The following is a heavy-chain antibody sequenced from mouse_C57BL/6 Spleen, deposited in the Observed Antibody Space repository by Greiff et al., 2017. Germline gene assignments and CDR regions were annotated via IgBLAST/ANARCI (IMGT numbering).Heavy chain of an antibody. J-gene: IGHJ1*03. CDR3: ARQDYYGSSLWYFDV. Sequence: QVQLQQPGAELVRPGSSVKLSCKASGYTFTSYWMDWVKQRPGQGLEWIGNIYPSDSETHYNQKFKDKATLTVDKSSSTAYMQLSSLTSEDSAVYYCARQDYYGSSLWYFDVWGTGTTVTVSS. CDR1: GYTFTSYW. CDR2: IYPSDSET. D-gene: IGHD1-1*01. V-gene: IGHV1-61*01.